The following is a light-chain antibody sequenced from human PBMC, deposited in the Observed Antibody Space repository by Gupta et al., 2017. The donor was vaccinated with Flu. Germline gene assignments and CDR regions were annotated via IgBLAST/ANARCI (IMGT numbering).Light chain of an antibody. Sequence: PVTLSVSPGERATLSCRASQSVSSKLAWYQQKPGQAPRLLIHGASTRATGIPARFSGSGSGTEFTLTISSRQSEDFAVYYCQQYNNWPPYTFGQGTKMEIK. J-gene: IGKJ2*01. CDR2: GAS. V-gene: IGKV3-15*01. CDR1: QSVSSK. CDR3: QQYNNWPPYT.